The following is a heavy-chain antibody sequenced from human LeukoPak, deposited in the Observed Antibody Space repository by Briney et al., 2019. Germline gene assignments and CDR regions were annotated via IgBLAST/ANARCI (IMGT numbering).Heavy chain of an antibody. D-gene: IGHD3-10*01. CDR1: GGSISSYY. Sequence: PSETLSLTCTVSGGSISSYYWSWIRQPAGTALEWIGRIYTSGTITYNPSLKSRVTISVDTSKNQFSLKLSSVTAADTAVYYCARTRYYYNSRSYGAPYYFDYWGQGTLVTVSS. J-gene: IGHJ4*02. CDR2: IYTSGTI. V-gene: IGHV4-4*07. CDR3: ARTRYYYNSRSYGAPYYFDY.